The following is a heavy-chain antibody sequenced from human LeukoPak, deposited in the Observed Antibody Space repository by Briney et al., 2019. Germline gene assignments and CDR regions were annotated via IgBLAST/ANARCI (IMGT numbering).Heavy chain of an antibody. CDR1: GFTFSDYY. D-gene: IGHD3-3*01. CDR3: ARIFGVPDYPDY. J-gene: IGHJ4*02. V-gene: IGHV4-34*01. Sequence: LRLSCAASGFTFSDYYMSWIRQPPGKGLDWIGEINHRGMTNYNPSLKSRVTISVDTSKNQFSLKLTSVTAADTAVYYCARIFGVPDYPDYWGQGPLVSVSS. CDR2: INHRGMT.